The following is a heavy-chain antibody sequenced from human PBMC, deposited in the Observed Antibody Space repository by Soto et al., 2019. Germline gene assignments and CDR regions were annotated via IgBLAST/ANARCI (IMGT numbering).Heavy chain of an antibody. CDR3: ASSGIVGREVNTWFDP. J-gene: IGHJ5*02. V-gene: IGHV4-59*07. Sequence: SDTLALTCTVSTGSITTSYWSGIRQPLGKALEWIGYISYRGSTNYNPSLKSRLTISIDTSKSQISLKLTSMTTADTAVYYCASSGIVGREVNTWFDPWGQGTLVTVSS. D-gene: IGHD3-22*01. CDR2: ISYRGST. CDR1: TGSITTSY.